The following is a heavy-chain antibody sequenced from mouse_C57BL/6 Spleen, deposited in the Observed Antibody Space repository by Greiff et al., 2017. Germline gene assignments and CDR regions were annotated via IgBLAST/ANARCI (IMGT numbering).Heavy chain of an antibody. V-gene: IGHV1-69*01. CDR1: GYTFTSYW. CDR3: AIYDDYDEGYFDV. Sequence: QVQLKQPGAELVMPGASVKLSCKASGYTFTSYWMHWVKQRPGQGLEWIGEIDPSDSYTNYNQKFKGKSTLTVDKTSSTAYMQLSSLTSEDSAVYYCAIYDDYDEGYFDVWGTGTTVTVSS. D-gene: IGHD2-4*01. J-gene: IGHJ1*03. CDR2: IDPSDSYT.